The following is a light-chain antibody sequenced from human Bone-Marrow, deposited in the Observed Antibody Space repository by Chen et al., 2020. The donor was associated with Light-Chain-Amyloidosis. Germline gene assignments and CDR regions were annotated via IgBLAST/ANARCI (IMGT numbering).Light chain of an antibody. CDR3: SSYTSSSTPYV. Sequence: QSALAQPASVSGSPGQPITTSCTGTSSDGGGYNYVSWYQQHPGKAPKLMIYDVSNRPSGVSNRFSGSKSGNTASLTSSGLQAEDEADYYCSSYTSSSTPYVFGAGTKVTVL. CDR1: SSDGGGYNY. J-gene: IGLJ1*01. CDR2: DVS. V-gene: IGLV2-14*03.